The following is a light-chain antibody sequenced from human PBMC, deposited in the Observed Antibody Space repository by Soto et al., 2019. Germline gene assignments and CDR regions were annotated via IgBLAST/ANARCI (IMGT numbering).Light chain of an antibody. J-gene: IGLJ2*01. CDR3: QVWDSSSDHVV. CDR1: NIGSKS. Sequence: SYELTQPPSVSVAPGKTARITCGGNNIGSKSVHWHQQKPGQAPVEVIYYDSDRPSGIPERFSGSNSGNTATLTIRRVEAGDEADYYCQVWDSSSDHVVFGGGTKVTVL. V-gene: IGLV3-21*04. CDR2: YDS.